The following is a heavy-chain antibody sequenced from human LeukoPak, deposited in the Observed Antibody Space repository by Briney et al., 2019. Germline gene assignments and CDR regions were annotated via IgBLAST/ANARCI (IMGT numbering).Heavy chain of an antibody. D-gene: IGHD4-23*01. CDR2: ISYDGSNK. CDR3: ATGGNSIDY. V-gene: IGHV3-30-3*01. J-gene: IGHJ4*02. Sequence: GGSLRLSCAASGFTFSSYAMHWVRQAPGKGLEWVAVISYDGSNKYYADSVKGRFTISRDNSKNTLYLQMNSLRAEDTAVYYCATGGNSIDYWGQGTLVTVSS. CDR1: GFTFSSYA.